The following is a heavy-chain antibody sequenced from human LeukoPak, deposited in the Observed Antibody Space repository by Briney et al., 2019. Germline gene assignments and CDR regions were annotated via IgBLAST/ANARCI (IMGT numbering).Heavy chain of an antibody. Sequence: PGGSLRLSCAASGFTFSTYSMNWVRQAPGKGLEWVSSITRNSYIYYADSVKGRFTISRDNAKNSLYLQMNSLRAEDTAVYYCARDSYYYGSGSYLSWGQGTLVTVSS. CDR1: GFTFSTYS. CDR2: ITRNSYI. CDR3: ARDSYYYGSGSYLS. V-gene: IGHV3-21*01. D-gene: IGHD3-10*01. J-gene: IGHJ4*02.